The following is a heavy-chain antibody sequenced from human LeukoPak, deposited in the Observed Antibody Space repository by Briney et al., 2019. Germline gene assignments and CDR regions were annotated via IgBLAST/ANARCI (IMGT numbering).Heavy chain of an antibody. Sequence: ASVKVSCKASGYTFINHWMHWVRQAPGQGLEWMGWINPNSGGTNYAQKFQGRVTMTRDTSISTAYMELSRLRSDDTAVYYCARDLGGGGAFDIWGQGTMVTVSS. V-gene: IGHV1-2*02. D-gene: IGHD3-10*01. CDR1: GYTFINHW. J-gene: IGHJ3*02. CDR2: INPNSGGT. CDR3: ARDLGGGGAFDI.